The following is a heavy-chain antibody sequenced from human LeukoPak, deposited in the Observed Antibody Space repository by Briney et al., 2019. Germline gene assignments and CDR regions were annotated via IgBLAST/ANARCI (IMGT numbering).Heavy chain of an antibody. V-gene: IGHV2-5*01. CDR2: IYWNDDK. CDR1: GFSLSTSGVG. Sequence: SGPTLVNPTQTLTLTCTFSGFSLSTSGVGVGWIRQPPGKALEWLALIYWNDDKRYSPSLKSRLTITKDTSKNQVVLTMTNMDPVDTATYYCAHTSSYYYDHTWVHWFDPWGQGTLVTVSS. CDR3: AHTSSYYYDHTWVHWFDP. D-gene: IGHD3-22*01. J-gene: IGHJ5*02.